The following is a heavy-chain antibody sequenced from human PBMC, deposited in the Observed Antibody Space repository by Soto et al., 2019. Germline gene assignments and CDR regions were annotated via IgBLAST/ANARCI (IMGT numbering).Heavy chain of an antibody. D-gene: IGHD5-12*01. Sequence: GGSLRLSCAASGFTFSSYGMHWVRQAPGKGLEWVAVISYDGSNKYYADSVKGRFTISRDNSKNTLYLQMNSLRAEDTAVYYCAKDSGYDDGFDYWGQGT. CDR3: AKDSGYDDGFDY. CDR2: ISYDGSNK. CDR1: GFTFSSYG. J-gene: IGHJ4*02. V-gene: IGHV3-30*18.